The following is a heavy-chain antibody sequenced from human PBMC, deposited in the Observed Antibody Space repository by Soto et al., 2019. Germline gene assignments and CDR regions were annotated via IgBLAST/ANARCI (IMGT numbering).Heavy chain of an antibody. Sequence: AASVKVSCKASGGTFSSYAISWVRQAPGQGLEWMGGIIPIFGTANYAQKFQGRVTITADESTSTAYMELSSLRSEDTAVYYCARGTPPLGVGPHDYWGQGTLVTVAS. CDR2: IIPIFGTA. CDR3: ARGTPPLGVGPHDY. J-gene: IGHJ4*02. D-gene: IGHD2-15*01. CDR1: GGTFSSYA. V-gene: IGHV1-69*13.